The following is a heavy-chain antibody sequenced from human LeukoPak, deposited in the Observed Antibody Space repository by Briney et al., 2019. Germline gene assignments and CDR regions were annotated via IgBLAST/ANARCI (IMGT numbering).Heavy chain of an antibody. CDR2: INHSGST. Sequence: SETLSLTCAVYGGSFSGYYWSWIRQPPGKGLEWIGEINHSGSTNYNPSLKSRVTISVDTSKNQFSLKVRSVTAADTAVYYWARATGAPFTFDYWGQGTLVTVSS. CDR3: ARATGAPFTFDY. J-gene: IGHJ4*02. V-gene: IGHV4-34*01. D-gene: IGHD5-12*01. CDR1: GGSFSGYY.